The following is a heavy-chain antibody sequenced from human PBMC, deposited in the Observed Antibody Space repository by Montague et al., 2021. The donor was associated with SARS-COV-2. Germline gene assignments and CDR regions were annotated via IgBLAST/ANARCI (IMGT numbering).Heavy chain of an antibody. Sequence: SETLSLTCSVSNGSITSYYWSWIRQPPGKRLEWSGYIYYRGSTSYNPSLESRVTISVDTSKNQFSLKLRSMTAADTAVYYCAREGLNNWFDPWGQGTLVIVSS. CDR1: NGSITSYY. CDR3: AREGLNNWFDP. J-gene: IGHJ5*02. V-gene: IGHV4-59*01. CDR2: IYYRGST.